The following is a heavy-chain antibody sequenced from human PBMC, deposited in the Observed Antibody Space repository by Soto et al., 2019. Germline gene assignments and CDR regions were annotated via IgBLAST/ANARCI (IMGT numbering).Heavy chain of an antibody. Sequence: ASVKVACKASGYTLTSYAMHWVRQAPGQRLEWMGWINAGNGNTKYSQKFQGRVTITRDTSASTAYMELSSLRAEDTAVYYWARHTPTNGMAVWGQGTTV. J-gene: IGHJ6*02. CDR2: INAGNGNT. CDR1: GYTLTSYA. CDR3: ARHTPTNGMAV. V-gene: IGHV1-3*01. D-gene: IGHD5-12*01.